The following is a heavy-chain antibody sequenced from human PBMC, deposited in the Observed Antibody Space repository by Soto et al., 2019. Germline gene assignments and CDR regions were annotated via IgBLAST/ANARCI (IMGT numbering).Heavy chain of an antibody. V-gene: IGHV4-59*01. CDR2: IYYSGST. CDR1: GGSISSYY. CDR3: ARARGIIAVAGTDFDS. D-gene: IGHD6-19*01. J-gene: IGHJ4*02. Sequence: SETLSLTCTVSGGSISSYYWSWIRQPPGKGLEWIGYIYYSGSTYYNPSLKSRVTISVDTSNNQFSLKLSSATAADTAVYYCARARGIIAVAGTDFDSWGQGTLVTVSS.